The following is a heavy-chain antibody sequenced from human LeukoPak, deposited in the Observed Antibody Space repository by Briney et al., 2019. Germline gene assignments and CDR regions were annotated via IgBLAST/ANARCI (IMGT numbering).Heavy chain of an antibody. D-gene: IGHD5-24*01. CDR2: IYHSGST. CDR1: GYSISSGYY. Sequence: PSETLSFTCTVSGYSISSGYYWGWIRQPPGKWLEWIGRIYHSGSTYYNPSLKSRVTMSVDPSKNQFSLKLSSVTAADTAVYYCARRRRWRQLTGHWLDPRGQGTLVTVSS. J-gene: IGHJ5*02. CDR3: ARRRRWRQLTGHWLDP. V-gene: IGHV4-38-2*02.